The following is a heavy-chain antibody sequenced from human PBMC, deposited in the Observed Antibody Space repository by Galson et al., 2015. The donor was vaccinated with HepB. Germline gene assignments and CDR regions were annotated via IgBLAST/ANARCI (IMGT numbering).Heavy chain of an antibody. CDR3: ARARSLLRFLEWPTPELNAFDI. V-gene: IGHV6-1*01. CDR1: GDSVSSNSAA. Sequence: CAISGDSVSSNSAAWNWIRQSPSRGLEWLGRTYYRSKWYNDYAVSVKSRITINPDTSKNQFSLQLNPVTPEDTAVYYCARARSLLRFLEWPTPELNAFDIWGQGTMVTVSS. D-gene: IGHD3-3*01. CDR2: TYYRSKWYN. J-gene: IGHJ3*02.